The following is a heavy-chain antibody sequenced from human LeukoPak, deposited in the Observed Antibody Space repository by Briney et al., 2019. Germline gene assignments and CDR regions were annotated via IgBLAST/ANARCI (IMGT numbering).Heavy chain of an antibody. CDR1: GFTFDDYA. Sequence: PGGSLRLSCAASGFTFDDYAMHWVRQAPGKGLEWVSGISWNSGSIGYADSVKGRFTISRDNAKNSLYLQLNNLRAEDTAVYYCATRSCSISACRASSYHCMDFWGKGTTVTVSS. CDR3: ATRSCSISACRASSYHCMDF. D-gene: IGHD2-2*01. J-gene: IGHJ6*03. CDR2: ISWNSGSI. V-gene: IGHV3-9*01.